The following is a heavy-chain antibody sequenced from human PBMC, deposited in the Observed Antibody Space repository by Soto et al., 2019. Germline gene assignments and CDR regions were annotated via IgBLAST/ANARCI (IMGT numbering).Heavy chain of an antibody. CDR2: IYYSGST. J-gene: IGHJ4*02. D-gene: IGHD3-22*01. CDR1: GGSISSSRYY. CDR3: ASTTQYYYDSSGLFL. Sequence: NPSETLSLTCTVSGGSISSSRYYWGWIRQPPGKGLEWIGSIYYSGSTYYNPSLKSRVSISVDTSKNQFSLKLSSVTAADTAVYYCASTTQYYYDSSGLFLWGQGTLVTVSS. V-gene: IGHV4-39*01.